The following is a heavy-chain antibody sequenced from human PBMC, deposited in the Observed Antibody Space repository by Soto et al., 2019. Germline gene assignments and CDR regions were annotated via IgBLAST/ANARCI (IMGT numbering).Heavy chain of an antibody. CDR2: IYYSGST. J-gene: IGHJ5*02. V-gene: IGHV4-59*01. Sequence: SETLSLTCTVSGGSISSYYWSWIRQPPGKGLEWIGYIYYSGSTNYNPSLKSRVTISVDTSKNQFSLKLSSVTAADTAVYYCARSGFAYSGYDSWFDHWGQGTLVTVSS. D-gene: IGHD5-12*01. CDR3: ARSGFAYSGYDSWFDH. CDR1: GGSISSYY.